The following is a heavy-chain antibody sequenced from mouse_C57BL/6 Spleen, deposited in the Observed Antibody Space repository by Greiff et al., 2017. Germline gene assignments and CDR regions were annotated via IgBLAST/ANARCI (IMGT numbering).Heavy chain of an antibody. Sequence: VQLQQPGAELVKPGASVKLSCKASGYTFTSYWMHWVKQRPGQGLEWIGMIHPNSGSTNYNEKFKSKATLTVDKSSSTAYMQLSSLTSEDSAVYYCARETTVEGAWFAYWGQGTLVTVSA. D-gene: IGHD1-1*01. V-gene: IGHV1-64*01. CDR1: GYTFTSYW. CDR2: IHPNSGST. J-gene: IGHJ3*01. CDR3: ARETTVEGAWFAY.